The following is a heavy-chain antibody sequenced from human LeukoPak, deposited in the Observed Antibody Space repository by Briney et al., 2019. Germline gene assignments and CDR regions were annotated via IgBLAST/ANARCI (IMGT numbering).Heavy chain of an antibody. CDR2: TYYRSEWYN. V-gene: IGHV6-1*01. J-gene: IGHJ6*03. Sequence: PSQTLSLTCAISGDSVSSNSAAWNWIRQSPSRGLEWLGRTYYRSEWYNDYAVSVRSRITINPDTSKDQFSLQLNSVTPEDTAVYYCASGVRYYGYYYMDVWGKGTTVTVSS. D-gene: IGHD3-10*01. CDR1: GDSVSSNSAA. CDR3: ASGVRYYGYYYMDV.